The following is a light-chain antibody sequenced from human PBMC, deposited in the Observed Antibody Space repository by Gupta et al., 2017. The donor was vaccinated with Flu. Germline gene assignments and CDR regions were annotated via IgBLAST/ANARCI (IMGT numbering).Light chain of an antibody. V-gene: IGLV3-19*01. CDR1: YF. J-gene: IGLJ2*01. CDR2: DSS. Sequence: YFGCWYQQQPGKAPILVICDSSNRPAGVSVRFSGSKSGNTASVTIAGTQAEDEADYYCNSLNSSGTLVFGGGTTLTVL. CDR3: NSLNSSGTLV.